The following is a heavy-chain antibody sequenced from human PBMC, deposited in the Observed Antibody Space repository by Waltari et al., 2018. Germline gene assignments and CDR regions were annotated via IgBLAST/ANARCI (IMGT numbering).Heavy chain of an antibody. Sequence: QVQLVQSGAEVKKPGSSVKVSCKASGGTFRSYAITWVRQAPGQGLEWMGGIVAIFSTANDAQEFQVRGTITADESTSTADMWLSSLRSEDTAVYYCARGVGPGGYYYYDYMDVWGKGTTVTVSS. CDR1: GGTFRSYA. V-gene: IGHV1-69*01. D-gene: IGHD3-16*01. CDR3: ARGVGPGGYYYYDYMDV. J-gene: IGHJ6*03. CDR2: IVAIFSTA.